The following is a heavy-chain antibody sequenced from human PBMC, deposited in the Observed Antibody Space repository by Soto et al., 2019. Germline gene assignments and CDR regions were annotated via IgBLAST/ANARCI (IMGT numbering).Heavy chain of an antibody. J-gene: IGHJ2*01. Sequence: QAQLVHSGAEVKKPGSSVKVSCKASGGTFSSHTFSWVRQAPGQGLEWMGRIIPALGTATYAQKFQGRVTITADESATTVYMELNSLRSEDTAVYYCATPDFGDYWYFDLWGRGTLVTVSS. CDR3: ATPDFGDYWYFDL. CDR2: IIPALGTA. CDR1: GGTFSSHT. D-gene: IGHD4-17*01. V-gene: IGHV1-69*08.